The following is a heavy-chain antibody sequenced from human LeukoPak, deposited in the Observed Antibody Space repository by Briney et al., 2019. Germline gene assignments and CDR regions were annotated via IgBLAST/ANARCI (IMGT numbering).Heavy chain of an antibody. V-gene: IGHV1-69*05. J-gene: IGHJ4*02. Sequence: ASVKVSCKASGGTFSSYAISWVRQAPGQGLEWMGRIIPIFGTANYAQKFQGRVTITTDESTSTAYMELRSLRSDDTAVYYCARIHIVVVTGVDYWGQGTLVTVSS. D-gene: IGHD2-21*02. CDR2: IIPIFGTA. CDR3: ARIHIVVVTGVDY. CDR1: GGTFSSYA.